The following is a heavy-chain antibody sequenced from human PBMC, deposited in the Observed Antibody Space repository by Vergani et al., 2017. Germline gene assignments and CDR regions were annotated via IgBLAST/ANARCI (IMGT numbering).Heavy chain of an antibody. D-gene: IGHD2-2*02. J-gene: IGHJ3*02. Sequence: QVQLQQSGPGLVKPSQTLSLTCAISGDSVSSNSAAWNWIRQSPSRGLEWLGRTYYRSKWYNDYAVSVKSRITINPDTSKNQFSLQLNSVTPEDTAVYYCARDRECSSTSCYTGHGAFVIWGQGTMVTVSS. V-gene: IGHV6-1*01. CDR3: ARDRECSSTSCYTGHGAFVI. CDR1: GDSVSSNSAA. CDR2: TYYRSKWYN.